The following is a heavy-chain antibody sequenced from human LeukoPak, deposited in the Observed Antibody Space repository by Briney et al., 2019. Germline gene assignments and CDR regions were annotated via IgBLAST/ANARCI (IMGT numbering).Heavy chain of an antibody. D-gene: IGHD2-2*01. J-gene: IGHJ4*02. Sequence: PGGSLRLSCAASGFTFSDYYMSWIRQAPGKGLEWVSYISSSSSYTNYADSVKGRFTISRDNAKNSLYLQMNSLRAEDTAVYYCARVRLVVPAVTPRDYWGEGDLVTVSS. CDR2: ISSSSSYT. V-gene: IGHV3-11*05. CDR1: GFTFSDYY. CDR3: ARVRLVVPAVTPRDY.